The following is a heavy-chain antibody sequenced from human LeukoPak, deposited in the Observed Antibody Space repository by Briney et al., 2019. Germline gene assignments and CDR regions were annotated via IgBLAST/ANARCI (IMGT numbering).Heavy chain of an antibody. V-gene: IGHV1-2*02. D-gene: IGHD6-13*01. CDR2: INPNSGGT. CDR3: ATGRSSSSWYLSYYMDV. CDR1: GYTFTGYY. Sequence: ASVKVSCKASGYTFTGYYMHWVRQAPGQGLEWMGWINPNSGGTNYAQKFQGRVTMTRDTSISTAYMELSRLRSDDTAVYYCATGRSSSSWYLSYYMDVWGKGTTVTVSS. J-gene: IGHJ6*03.